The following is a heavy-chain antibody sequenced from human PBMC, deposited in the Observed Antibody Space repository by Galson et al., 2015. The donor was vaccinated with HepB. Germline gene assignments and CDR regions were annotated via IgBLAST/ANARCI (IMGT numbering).Heavy chain of an antibody. J-gene: IGHJ2*01. Sequence: SLRLSCAASGFTFSSYAMSWVRQAPGKGLEWVSAISGSGGSTYYADSVKGRFTISRDSSKNTLYLQMNSLRAEDTAVYYCAKDQSYDSSGHYYYWYFDLWGRGTLVTVSS. CDR3: AKDQSYDSSGHYYYWYFDL. CDR1: GFTFSSYA. CDR2: ISGSGGST. V-gene: IGHV3-23*01. D-gene: IGHD3-22*01.